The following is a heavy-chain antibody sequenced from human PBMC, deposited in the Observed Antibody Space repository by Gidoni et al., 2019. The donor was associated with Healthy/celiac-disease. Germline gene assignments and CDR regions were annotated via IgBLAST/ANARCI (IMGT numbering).Heavy chain of an antibody. CDR3: ARDAGYCSGGSCYSHYWYFDL. CDR1: GGTFSSYA. J-gene: IGHJ2*01. V-gene: IGHV1-69*01. CDR2: IIPIFGTA. D-gene: IGHD2-15*01. Sequence: QVQLVQSGAEVKKPGSSVTVSCKASGGTFSSYAISWLRQAPGQGLGWMGGIIPIFGTANYAQKFQGRVTITADESTSTAYMELSSLRSEDTAVYYCARDAGYCSGGSCYSHYWYFDLWGRGTLVTVSS.